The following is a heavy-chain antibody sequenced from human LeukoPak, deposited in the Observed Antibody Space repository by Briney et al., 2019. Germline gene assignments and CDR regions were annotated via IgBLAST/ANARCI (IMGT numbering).Heavy chain of an antibody. CDR1: GFTFSSYA. Sequence: GRSLRLSCAASGFTFSSYAMHWVRQAPGKRLEWVAVISYDGSNKYYADSVKGRFTISRDNSKNTLYLQMNSLRAEDTAVYYCARDQNLYHSSSWYDYWGQGTLVTVSS. CDR2: ISYDGSNK. D-gene: IGHD6-13*01. J-gene: IGHJ4*02. CDR3: ARDQNLYHSSSWYDY. V-gene: IGHV3-30*01.